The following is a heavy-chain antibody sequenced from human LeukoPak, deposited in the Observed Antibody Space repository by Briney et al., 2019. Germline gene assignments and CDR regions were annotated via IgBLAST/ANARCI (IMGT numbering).Heavy chain of an antibody. D-gene: IGHD4-17*01. CDR1: GYSIRSGSY. Sequence: SETLSLTCDVSGYSIRSGSYWGWIRQPPGKGLEWIGCMFHSGDTYHNPSLKSRVTISADTSKNQFSLKLPSETAADTAVYYCAKVGAYGDYARHDYWGQGTLVTVSS. V-gene: IGHV4-38-2*01. CDR2: MFHSGDT. CDR3: AKVGAYGDYARHDY. J-gene: IGHJ4*02.